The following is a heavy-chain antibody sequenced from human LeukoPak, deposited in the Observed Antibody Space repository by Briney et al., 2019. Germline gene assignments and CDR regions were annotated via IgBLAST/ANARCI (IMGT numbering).Heavy chain of an antibody. CDR2: IDFTSTYI. Sequence: PRGSLRLSCAASGFNFSTYSMNWVRQAPGKGLEWVSSIDFTSTYIDYADSVKGRFAISRDNAKKSLYLQMNSLRVDDTAVYYCAKSGYNRFDYWGQGTLVTVSS. CDR1: GFNFSTYS. D-gene: IGHD5-24*01. CDR3: AKSGYNRFDY. J-gene: IGHJ4*02. V-gene: IGHV3-21*01.